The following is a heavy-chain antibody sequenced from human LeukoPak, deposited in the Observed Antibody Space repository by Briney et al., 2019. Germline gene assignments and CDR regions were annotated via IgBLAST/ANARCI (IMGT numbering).Heavy chain of an antibody. D-gene: IGHD3-16*02. J-gene: IGHJ4*02. V-gene: IGHV3-30*04. CDR3: ASLNYDYVWGSYRYSPPLDY. Sequence: GGSLRLSCAASGFTFSSYAMHWVRQAPGKGLEWVAVISYDGSNKYYADSVKGRFTISRDNSKNTLYLQMNSLRAEDTAVYYCASLNYDYVWGSYRYSPPLDYWGQGTLVTVSS. CDR1: GFTFSSYA. CDR2: ISYDGSNK.